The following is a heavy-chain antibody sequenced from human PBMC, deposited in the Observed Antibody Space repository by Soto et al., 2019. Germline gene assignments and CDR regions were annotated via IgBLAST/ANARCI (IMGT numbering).Heavy chain of an antibody. D-gene: IGHD6-13*01. J-gene: IGHJ6*02. V-gene: IGHV3-11*01. CDR1: GFTFSDYY. Sequence: NPGGSLRLPCAPSGFTFSDYYINRIRQAPGKRREWRSYIRSSGSTIYYASSDTGRFTISRESAKNSLYLQMNSLRAEDTAVYYCARDLPRDSSSWYCGMDVWGRGTTVTVCS. CDR2: IRSSGSTI. CDR3: ARDLPRDSSSWYCGMDV.